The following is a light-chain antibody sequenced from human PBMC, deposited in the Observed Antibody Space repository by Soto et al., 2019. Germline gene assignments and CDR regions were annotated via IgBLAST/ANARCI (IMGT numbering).Light chain of an antibody. CDR2: GAS. Sequence: EVVVTQSPATLSVSGGERSTLSCRASQSVSSNLAWYQQKPGQAPRLLIYGASTRATGIPARFSGSGSGTEFTLTISSLQSEDFAVYYCHQYDNWPKTFGQGTRLEI. V-gene: IGKV3-15*01. CDR1: QSVSSN. J-gene: IGKJ5*01. CDR3: HQYDNWPKT.